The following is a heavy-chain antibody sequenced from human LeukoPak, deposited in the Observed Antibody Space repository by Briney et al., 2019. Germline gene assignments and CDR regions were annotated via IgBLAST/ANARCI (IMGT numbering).Heavy chain of an antibody. D-gene: IGHD6-6*01. CDR3: ARGRSIAALRGAFDI. Sequence: SETLSLTCAVYGGSFSGYYWSWIRQPPGKGLEWIGGINHSGSTNYNPSLKSRVTISVDTSKNQFSLKLSSVTAADTAVYYCARGRSIAALRGAFDIWGQGTMATVSS. CDR2: INHSGST. V-gene: IGHV4-34*01. CDR1: GGSFSGYY. J-gene: IGHJ3*02.